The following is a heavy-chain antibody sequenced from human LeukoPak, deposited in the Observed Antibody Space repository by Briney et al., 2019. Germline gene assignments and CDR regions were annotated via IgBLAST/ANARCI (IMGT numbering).Heavy chain of an antibody. CDR2: YSWNRGAI. D-gene: IGHD2-2*01. Sequence: GGPLSLSCAGSGFIFQNYAELWAPQPPGRARVGVTGYSWNRGAIDYADSVRGRFTTARDNAKNSQYLPIDRLRVADTAFYYRAKDNRRHYARGPNPDSLHWGQGALVTVSS. J-gene: IGHJ4*02. CDR1: GFIFQNYA. V-gene: IGHV3-9*01. CDR3: AKDNRRHYARGPNPDSLH.